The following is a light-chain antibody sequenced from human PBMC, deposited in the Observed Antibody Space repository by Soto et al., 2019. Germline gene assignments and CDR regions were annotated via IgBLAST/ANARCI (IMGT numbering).Light chain of an antibody. CDR3: QQYETFSGT. CDR2: EAS. Sequence: EMVLTQSPATVSLSPGERATLSCMASQSVSSSLAWYQQKLGQAPRLLIYEASDRATGIPARFSGSGSGTKFTLTIASLQPDDFATYYCQQYETFSGTFGPGTKVDIK. J-gene: IGKJ1*01. CDR1: QSVSSS. V-gene: IGKV3-11*01.